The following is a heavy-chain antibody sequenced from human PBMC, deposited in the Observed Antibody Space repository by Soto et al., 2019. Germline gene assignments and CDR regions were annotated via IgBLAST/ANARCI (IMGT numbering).Heavy chain of an antibody. CDR3: ARGRSEHREVQLWAKVYYSFYGMDV. V-gene: IGHV3-11*01. CDR1: GFTFSDHY. CDR2: ISNNGDTI. J-gene: IGHJ6*02. D-gene: IGHD2-21*01. Sequence: GGSLRLSCAASGFTFSDHYFRWLRHGPARALEWLSSISNNGDTIYYADSVKGLFTLSRANANNLLCLHMNSLRAEDKAVYYCARGRSEHREVQLWAKVYYSFYGMDVPGQGTTVTLSS.